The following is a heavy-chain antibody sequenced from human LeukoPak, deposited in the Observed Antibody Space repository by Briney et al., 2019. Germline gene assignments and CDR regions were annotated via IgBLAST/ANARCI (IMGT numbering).Heavy chain of an antibody. CDR2: IWYDGSNA. V-gene: IGHV3-33*06. CDR1: GFTFSSYG. Sequence: GGSLRLSCAASGFTFSSYGMHWVRQAPGKGPEWVAVIWYDGSNAHYADSVKGRFTISRDNSKNTLYLQMNSLRAEDTAVYYCAKEKGAVDAFDIWGQGTMVTVSS. J-gene: IGHJ3*02. D-gene: IGHD1-26*01. CDR3: AKEKGAVDAFDI.